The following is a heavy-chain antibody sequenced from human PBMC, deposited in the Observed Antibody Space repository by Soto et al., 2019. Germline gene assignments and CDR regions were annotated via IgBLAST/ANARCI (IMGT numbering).Heavy chain of an antibody. J-gene: IGHJ6*03. CDR3: ARSPRPDFYYMDV. D-gene: IGHD6-6*01. V-gene: IGHV3-64*01. Sequence: VGSLRLSCAASGFTLSGYAMDWVRQAPGKGLEYVSGISSNGVGTYYANSVQGRFTISRDNSKNTVYLQMGSLRPEDMAVYYYARSPRPDFYYMDVWGKGTTVTVSS. CDR1: GFTLSGYA. CDR2: ISSNGVGT.